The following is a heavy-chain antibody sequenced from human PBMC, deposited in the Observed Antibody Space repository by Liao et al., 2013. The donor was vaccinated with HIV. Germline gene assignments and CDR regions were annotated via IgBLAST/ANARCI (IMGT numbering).Heavy chain of an antibody. J-gene: IGHJ6*03. D-gene: IGHD1-26*01. CDR1: GGSISSDY. CDR3: TRAQWEKITCEGFVCYYYIHYLDV. CDR2: INHSGWT. Sequence: QVQLQESGSGLVKPSETLSLTCTVSGGSISSDYWSWIRQAPGKGLEWIGEINHSGWTNYNPSLNSRLTISVDTSKNQFSLKLRSVTAADTAIYYCTRAQWEKITCEGFVCYYYIHYLDVWGRGTTVTVSS. V-gene: IGHV4-34*01.